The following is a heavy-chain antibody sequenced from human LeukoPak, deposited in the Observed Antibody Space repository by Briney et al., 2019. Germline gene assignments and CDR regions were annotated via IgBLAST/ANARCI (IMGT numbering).Heavy chain of an antibody. CDR2: IYPNSGDT. D-gene: IGHD6-13*01. V-gene: IGHV1-2*02. Sequence: GASVKVSCKASGCTFTGYYMHWVRQAPGQGLEWMGWIYPNSGDTNYAQKFQGRVSMTRDTSISIAYMELSSLRSDDTAVYYCARARYNTRWQSDFDYWGQGTLVTVSS. CDR1: GCTFTGYY. J-gene: IGHJ4*02. CDR3: ARARYNTRWQSDFDY.